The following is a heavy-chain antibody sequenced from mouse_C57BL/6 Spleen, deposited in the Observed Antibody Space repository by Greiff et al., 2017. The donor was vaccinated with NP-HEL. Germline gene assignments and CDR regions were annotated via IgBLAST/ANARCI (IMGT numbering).Heavy chain of an antibody. CDR3: AIYYYGSRREFWYFDV. J-gene: IGHJ1*03. V-gene: IGHV1-72*01. CDR2: IDPNSGGT. D-gene: IGHD1-1*01. CDR1: GYTFTSYW. Sequence: QVQLQQPGAELVKPGASVKLSCKASGYTFTSYWMHWVKQRPGRGLEWIGRIDPNSGGTKYNEKFKSKATLTVDKPSSTAYMQLSSLTSEDSAVYYCAIYYYGSRREFWYFDVWGTGTTVTVSS.